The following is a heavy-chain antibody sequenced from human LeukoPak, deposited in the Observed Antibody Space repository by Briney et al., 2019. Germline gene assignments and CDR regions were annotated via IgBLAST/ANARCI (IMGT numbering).Heavy chain of an antibody. Sequence: SETLSLTCAVSGASISSRNWWSWVRQPPGKRLEWIGEIYHSGSTNYNPSLKSRVTISVDKSKNQFSLKLSSVTAADTAVYYCARVGWELWKERFDYWGQGTLVTVSS. CDR1: GASISSRNW. CDR3: ARVGWELWKERFDY. CDR2: IYHSGST. V-gene: IGHV4-4*02. D-gene: IGHD1-26*01. J-gene: IGHJ4*02.